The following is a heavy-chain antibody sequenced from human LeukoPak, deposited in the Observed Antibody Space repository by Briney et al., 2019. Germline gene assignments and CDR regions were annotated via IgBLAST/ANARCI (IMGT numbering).Heavy chain of an antibody. V-gene: IGHV1-2*02. CDR3: ARDRYYGSGSYYSFNWFDP. CDR2: INPNSGGT. CDR1: GGTFSSYD. J-gene: IGHJ5*02. Sequence: GASVKVSCKASGGTFSSYDISWVRQAPGQGLEWMGWINPNSGGTNYAQKFQGRVTMTRDTSISTAYMELSRLRFDDTAVYYCARDRYYGSGSYYSFNWFDPWGQGTLVTVSS. D-gene: IGHD3-10*01.